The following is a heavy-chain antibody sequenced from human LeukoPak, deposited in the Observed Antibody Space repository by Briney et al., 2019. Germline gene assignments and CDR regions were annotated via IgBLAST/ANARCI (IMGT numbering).Heavy chain of an antibody. CDR2: IYYSGST. Sequence: PSETLSLTCTVSGGSISSGGYYWRWIRQHPGKGLEWIGYIYYSGSTYYNPSLKSRVTISVDTSKNQFSLKLSSVTAADTAVYYCARWGDTVATVSGWFDPWGQGTLVTVSS. V-gene: IGHV4-31*03. J-gene: IGHJ5*02. CDR1: GGSISSGGYY. D-gene: IGHD5-12*01. CDR3: ARWGDTVATVSGWFDP.